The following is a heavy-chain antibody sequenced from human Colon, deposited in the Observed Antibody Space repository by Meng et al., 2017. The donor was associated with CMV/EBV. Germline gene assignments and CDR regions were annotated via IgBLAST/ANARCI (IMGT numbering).Heavy chain of an antibody. Sequence: GSLRLSCAASGFTFSSYSMNWVRQAPGKGLEWIGTIHYGGATYYNPSLKSRLTISVDTSKNQFSLKLSSVTAADTAVYYCARTCTSSSYDSWGQGTLVTVSS. CDR2: IHYGGAT. J-gene: IGHJ4*02. D-gene: IGHD2-2*01. CDR1: GFTFSSYS. V-gene: IGHV4-39*07. CDR3: ARTCTSSSYDS.